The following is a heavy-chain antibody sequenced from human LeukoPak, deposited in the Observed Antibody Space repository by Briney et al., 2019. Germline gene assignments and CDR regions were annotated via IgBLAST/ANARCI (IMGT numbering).Heavy chain of an antibody. D-gene: IGHD6-13*01. CDR2: IIPIFGTA. Sequence: ASVKVSCKASGGTFTSYAISWVRQAPGQGLEWMGGIIPIFGTANYAQKFQGRVTITADKSTSTAYMELSSLRSEDTAVYYCARSSIIAAAGPYYFDYWGQGTLVTVSS. CDR1: GGTFTSYA. J-gene: IGHJ4*02. V-gene: IGHV1-69*06. CDR3: ARSSIIAAAGPYYFDY.